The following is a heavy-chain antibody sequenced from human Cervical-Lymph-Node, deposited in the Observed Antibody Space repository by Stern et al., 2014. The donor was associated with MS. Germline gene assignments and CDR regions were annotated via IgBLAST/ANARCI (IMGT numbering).Heavy chain of an antibody. CDR1: GDSITSIHYY. CDR2: FYYVGAT. CDR3: ARRHLTGSFYY. D-gene: IGHD3-9*01. J-gene: IGHJ4*02. V-gene: IGHV4-39*02. Sequence: QLQLQESGPGLVKPSETLSLTCAVSGDSITSIHYYWGWIRQPPGKRLEWLGNFYYVGATYYTPSLKSGVSVFVDPSRTHFPLRLSFVTAADTAIYYCARRHLTGSFYYWGQGTLVTVSS.